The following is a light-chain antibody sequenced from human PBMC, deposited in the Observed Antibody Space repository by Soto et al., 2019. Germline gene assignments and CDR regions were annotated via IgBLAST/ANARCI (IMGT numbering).Light chain of an antibody. CDR1: SSDVVGYNY. CDR3: CSYAGSYTANYV. V-gene: IGLV2-11*01. Sequence: QSALTQPRSVSGSPGQSVTISCTGTSSDVVGYNYVSWYQQHPGKAPKLMIYDVSKRPSGVPDRFSGSKSGNTASLTISGLQAEDEADYYCCSYAGSYTANYVFGTGTKVTVL. J-gene: IGLJ1*01. CDR2: DVS.